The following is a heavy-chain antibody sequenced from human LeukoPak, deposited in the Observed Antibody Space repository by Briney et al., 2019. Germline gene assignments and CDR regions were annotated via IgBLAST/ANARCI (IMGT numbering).Heavy chain of an antibody. D-gene: IGHD4-17*01. V-gene: IGHV3-23*01. Sequence: GGSLRLSCAASGFIISGNYMSWVRQAPGKGLEWVSSISPHYGSTYYADSVKGRFTISRDNSKITLYLQMNSLRAEDTAVYYCAKGDGDYVFWDYWGQGTLVTVSS. J-gene: IGHJ4*02. CDR2: ISPHYGST. CDR3: AKGDGDYVFWDY. CDR1: GFIISGNY.